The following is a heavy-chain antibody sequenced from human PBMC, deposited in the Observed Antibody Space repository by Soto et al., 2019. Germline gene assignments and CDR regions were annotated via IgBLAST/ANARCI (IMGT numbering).Heavy chain of an antibody. CDR2: MNPNSGNT. CDR3: ARDYGGNLGYYYYGMEG. Sequence: ASVKVSCKASGYTFTSYDINWVRQATGQGLEWMGWMNPNSGNTGYAQKFQGRVTMTRNTSISTAYMELSSLRSEDTAVYYCARDYGGNLGYYYYGMEGWGQGTTFSVSS. V-gene: IGHV1-8*01. D-gene: IGHD4-17*01. CDR1: GYTFTSYD. J-gene: IGHJ6*01.